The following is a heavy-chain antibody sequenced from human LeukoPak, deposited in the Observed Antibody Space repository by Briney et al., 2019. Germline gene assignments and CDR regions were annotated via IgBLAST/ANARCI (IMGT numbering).Heavy chain of an antibody. Sequence: GGSLRLSCAASGFTFSDYYMSWIRQAPGKGLEWVSYISSSSSTIYYADSVKGRFTISRDNAKNSLYLQMNSLRAEDTAVYYCARSRLVVATYAFDIWGQGTMVTVSS. J-gene: IGHJ3*02. CDR1: GFTFSDYY. D-gene: IGHD2-15*01. CDR3: ARSRLVVATYAFDI. CDR2: ISSSSSTI. V-gene: IGHV3-11*04.